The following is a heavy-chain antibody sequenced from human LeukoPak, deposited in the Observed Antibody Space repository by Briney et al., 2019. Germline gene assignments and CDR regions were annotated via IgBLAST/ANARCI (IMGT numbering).Heavy chain of an antibody. Sequence: GRSLRLSCAASGFTFSSYGMHWVRQAPGKGLEWVSVISYDGSNKYYADSVKGRFTISRDNSKNTLYLQMNSLRAEDTAVYYCAKGGYGDHTVDYWGEGTLVIVSS. D-gene: IGHD4-17*01. V-gene: IGHV3-30*18. CDR1: GFTFSSYG. CDR2: ISYDGSNK. J-gene: IGHJ4*02. CDR3: AKGGYGDHTVDY.